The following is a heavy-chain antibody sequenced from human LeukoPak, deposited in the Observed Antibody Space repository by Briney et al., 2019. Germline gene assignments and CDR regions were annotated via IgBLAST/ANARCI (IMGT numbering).Heavy chain of an antibody. Sequence: GGSLRLSCAASGFTFSSYGMHWVRRAPGKGLEWVAVIRYDGSNKYYADSVKGRFTISRDNSKNTLYLQMNSLRAEDTAVYYCARSEGYYDILTGYYYYYGMDVWGKGTTVTVSS. D-gene: IGHD3-9*01. CDR3: ARSEGYYDILTGYYYYYGMDV. V-gene: IGHV3-33*01. J-gene: IGHJ6*04. CDR2: IRYDGSNK. CDR1: GFTFSSYG.